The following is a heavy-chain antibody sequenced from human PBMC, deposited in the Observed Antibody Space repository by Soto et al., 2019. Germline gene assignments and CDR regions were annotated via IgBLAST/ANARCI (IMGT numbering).Heavy chain of an antibody. Sequence: PSETLSLTCTVSGDSISSSNSHWGWTRQPPGKGLEYIGSVYYGGAIFYSGNIYYNPSLKSRVTISVDTSKNQFSLRLSSVTAADTGVYYCVRYDRINMKPYSPEGFHIWGQGXMVIV. CDR2: VYYGGAIFYSGNI. V-gene: IGHV4-39*01. CDR3: VRYDRINMKPYSPEGFHI. J-gene: IGHJ3*02. D-gene: IGHD3-3*02. CDR1: GDSISSSNSH.